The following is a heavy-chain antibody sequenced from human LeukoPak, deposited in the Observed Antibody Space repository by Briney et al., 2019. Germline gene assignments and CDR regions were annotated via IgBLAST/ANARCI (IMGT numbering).Heavy chain of an antibody. CDR3: ASDDSSGYYSSYFDY. CDR2: INSDGNST. Sequence: GGSLRLSCAASRFTFRIYWMHWVRQAPGKGLVWVSRINSDGNSTTYADSVKGRFTISRDNAKNTLYLQMNSLRAEDTAVYYCASDDSSGYYSSYFDYWGQGTLVTVSS. D-gene: IGHD3-22*01. CDR1: RFTFRIYW. V-gene: IGHV3-74*01. J-gene: IGHJ4*02.